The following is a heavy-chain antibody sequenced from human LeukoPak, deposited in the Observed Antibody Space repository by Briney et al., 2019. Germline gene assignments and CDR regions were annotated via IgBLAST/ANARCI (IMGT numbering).Heavy chain of an antibody. J-gene: IGHJ4*02. CDR3: AKAGLWCSGGSCYPYYFDY. V-gene: IGHV3-30*18. Sequence: GGSLRLSCAASGFTFSSYGMHWVRQAPGKGLEWVAVISYDGSNKYYADSVKGRFTISRDNSKNTLYLQMNSLRAEDTAVYYCAKAGLWCSGGSCYPYYFDYWGQGTLVTVSS. CDR1: GFTFSSYG. CDR2: ISYDGSNK. D-gene: IGHD2-15*01.